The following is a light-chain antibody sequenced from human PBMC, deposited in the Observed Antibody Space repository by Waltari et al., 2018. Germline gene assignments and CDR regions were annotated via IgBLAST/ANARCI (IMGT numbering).Light chain of an antibody. CDR1: QSVSVY. V-gene: IGKV3-11*01. CDR3: QQRSNWPLT. J-gene: IGKJ4*01. CDR2: DAS. Sequence: GGGAPLSCRASQSVSVYLAWYQLKPGQAPRLLIYDASNRATGIPARFSGSGSGTDFTLTISSLEPEDFAVYYCQQRSNWPLTFGGGTKVDIK.